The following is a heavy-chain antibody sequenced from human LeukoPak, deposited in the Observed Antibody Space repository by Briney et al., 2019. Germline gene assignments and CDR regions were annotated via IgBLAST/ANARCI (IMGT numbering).Heavy chain of an antibody. Sequence: QPGGSLRLSCAASGFTFSSYGMHWVRQAPGKGLEWVAVIWYDGSNKYYADSVKGRFTISGDNSKNTLYLQMNSLRAEDTAVYYCARGAFESSGWYGGNYFDYWGQGTLVTVSS. CDR2: IWYDGSNK. J-gene: IGHJ4*02. V-gene: IGHV3-33*01. D-gene: IGHD6-19*01. CDR1: GFTFSSYG. CDR3: ARGAFESSGWYGGNYFDY.